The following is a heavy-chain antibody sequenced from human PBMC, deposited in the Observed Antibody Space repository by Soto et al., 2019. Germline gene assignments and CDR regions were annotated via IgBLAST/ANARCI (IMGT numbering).Heavy chain of an antibody. CDR1: GGSFSGYY. CDR3: ARESSRSSFDWFDP. J-gene: IGHJ5*02. D-gene: IGHD6-6*01. Sequence: PSETLSLTCAVYGGSFSGYYWSWIRQPPGKGLEWIGEINHSGSTNYNPSLKSRVTISVDTSKNQFSLKPSSVTAADTAVYYCARESSRSSFDWFDPWGQGTLVTVSS. CDR2: INHSGST. V-gene: IGHV4-34*01.